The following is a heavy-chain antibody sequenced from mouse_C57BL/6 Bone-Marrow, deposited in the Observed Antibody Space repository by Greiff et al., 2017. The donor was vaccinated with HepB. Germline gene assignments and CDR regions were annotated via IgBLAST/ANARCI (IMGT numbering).Heavy chain of an antibody. CDR2: LSNLAYSI. CDR3: AKTGGTAQATWFAY. CDR1: GFTFSDYG. V-gene: IGHV5-15*01. J-gene: IGHJ3*01. Sequence: EVKLMESGGGLVQPGGSLKLSCAASGFTFSDYGLAWVRQAPRKGPEWVAFLSNLAYSIYYADTVPGRFTISRENAKNTLYLEMSSLRSEDTAMYYCAKTGGTAQATWFAYWGQGTLVTVSA. D-gene: IGHD3-2*02.